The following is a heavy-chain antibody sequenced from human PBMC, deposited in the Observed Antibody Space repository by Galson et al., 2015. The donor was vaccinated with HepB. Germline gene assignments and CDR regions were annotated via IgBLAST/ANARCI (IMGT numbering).Heavy chain of an antibody. J-gene: IGHJ4*02. CDR1: GFTFSSYG. CDR3: AKGAYYFDY. V-gene: IGHV3-33*06. Sequence: SLRLSCAASGFTFSSYGMHWVRQAPGKGLEWVAVIWYDGSNKYYADSVKGRFTISRDNSKKTLYLQMNSLRAEDTAVYYCAKGAYYFDYWGQGTLVTVSS. CDR2: IWYDGSNK.